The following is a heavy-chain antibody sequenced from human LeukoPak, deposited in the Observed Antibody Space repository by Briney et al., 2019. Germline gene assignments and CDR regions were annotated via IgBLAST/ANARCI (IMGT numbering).Heavy chain of an antibody. V-gene: IGHV3-30*02. D-gene: IGHD6-19*01. CDR1: GFTFSSYG. Sequence: GGSPRLSCAASGFTFSSYGMHWVRQAPGKGLEWVAFIRYDGSNKYYADSVKGRFAISRDNSKNTLYLQMNSLRAEDTAVYYCAKVSGSGWYLDYWGQGTLVTVSS. CDR3: AKVSGSGWYLDY. J-gene: IGHJ4*02. CDR2: IRYDGSNK.